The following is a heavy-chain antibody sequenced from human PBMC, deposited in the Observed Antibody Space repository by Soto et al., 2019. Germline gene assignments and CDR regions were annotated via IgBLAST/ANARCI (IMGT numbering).Heavy chain of an antibody. CDR2: IVADGTGL. Sequence: QVQLVESGGGVVQPGRSLRLSCAASGFRFSNYGMHWVRQAPGKGLEWLAVIVADGTGLHYADSVRGRFTISRDNSKNTLSLQLNSLGADAPAIYFCARDDDRPDNGLDHWGQGTLVTVSS. CDR3: ARDDDRPDNGLDH. CDR1: GFRFSNYG. V-gene: IGHV3-33*01. D-gene: IGHD1-1*01. J-gene: IGHJ4*02.